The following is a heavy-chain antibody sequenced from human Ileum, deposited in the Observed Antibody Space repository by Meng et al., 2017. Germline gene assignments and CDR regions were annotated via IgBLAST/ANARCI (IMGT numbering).Heavy chain of an antibody. CDR2: GST. CDR3: ARDHWGSLDY. J-gene: IGHJ4*02. CDR1: GASVSSNNVG. V-gene: IGHV4-61*01. Sequence: QMQLTESGPGLVRLADTLSLTCTVSGASVSSNNVGWGWIRQPPGKGLEWIGYGSTNHNPSLKSRVTISVDTSKNQFFLTLNSVTAADTAIYYCARDHWGSLDYWGQGILVTVSS. D-gene: IGHD7-27*01.